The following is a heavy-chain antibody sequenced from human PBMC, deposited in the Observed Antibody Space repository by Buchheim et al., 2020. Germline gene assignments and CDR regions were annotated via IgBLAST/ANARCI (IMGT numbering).Heavy chain of an antibody. J-gene: IGHJ4*02. CDR2: FYYSGST. CDR1: GGPISSGGYY. D-gene: IGHD2-21*02. Sequence: QGQLQESGPGLVKPSQTLSPPGTVPGGPISSGGYYWGWTRQHQGKGLGWIGYFYYSGSTYYNPSLRSRVTIQVDTPKNSFSLKLSSVTAADTAVYYCARTLAYCGGDCFADYFDYWGQGTL. CDR3: ARTLAYCGGDCFADYFDY. V-gene: IGHV4-31*03.